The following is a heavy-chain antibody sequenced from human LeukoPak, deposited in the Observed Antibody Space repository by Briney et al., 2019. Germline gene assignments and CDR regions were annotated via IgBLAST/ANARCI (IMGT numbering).Heavy chain of an antibody. D-gene: IGHD4-17*01. CDR3: ARASTVTTCLWD. J-gene: IGHJ4*02. Sequence: GGSLRLSCAASGFTFTSYSMNWVRQAPGKGLEWVSTISGGGGSTYYADSVKGRFTISRDNAKNTLSLQINSLRAEDTAVYYCARASTVTTCLWDWGQGTLVTVSS. CDR1: GFTFTSYS. V-gene: IGHV3-23*01. CDR2: ISGGGGST.